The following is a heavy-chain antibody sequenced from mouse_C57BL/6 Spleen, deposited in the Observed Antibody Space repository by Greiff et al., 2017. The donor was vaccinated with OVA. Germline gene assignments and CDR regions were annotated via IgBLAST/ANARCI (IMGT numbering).Heavy chain of an antibody. CDR3: ARAGGSYPFYFDY. CDR1: GYTFTSYW. CDR2: IYPSDSET. D-gene: IGHD1-1*02. Sequence: QVQLQQPGAELVRPGSSVKLSCKASGYTFTSYWMDWVKQRPGQGLEWIGNIYPSDSETHYNQKFKDKATLTVDKSSSTAYMQLSSLTSEDSAVYYCARAGGSYPFYFDYWGQGTTLTVSS. J-gene: IGHJ2*01. V-gene: IGHV1-61*01.